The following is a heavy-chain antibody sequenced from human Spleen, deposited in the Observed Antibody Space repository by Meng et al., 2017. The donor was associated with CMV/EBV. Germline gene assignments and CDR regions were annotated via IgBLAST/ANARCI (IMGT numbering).Heavy chain of an antibody. CDR1: EFIFSNYA. J-gene: IGHJ5*02. Sequence: SCEASEFIFSNYAMSWVRRAPGKGLEWVSGISWNSGSIGYADSVKGRFTISRDNAKNSLYLQMNSLRAEDTAVYYCARGSASSCYSGCWFDPWGQGTLVTVSS. V-gene: IGHV3-9*01. CDR3: ARGSASSCYSGCWFDP. D-gene: IGHD2-15*01. CDR2: ISWNSGSI.